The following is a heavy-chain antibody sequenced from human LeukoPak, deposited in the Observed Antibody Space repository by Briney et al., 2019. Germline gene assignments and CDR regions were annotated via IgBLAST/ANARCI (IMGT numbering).Heavy chain of an antibody. V-gene: IGHV1-2*02. D-gene: IGHD2-21*02. CDR2: INPNSGGT. Sequence: GASVSVSCTASGYTFTGYYMHWVRQAPGQGLEWMGWINPNSGGTNYAQKFQGRVTMTRDTSISTAYMELSRLRSDDTAVYYCARGWRNAYCGGDCYYWGQGTLVTVSS. J-gene: IGHJ4*02. CDR1: GYTFTGYY. CDR3: ARGWRNAYCGGDCYY.